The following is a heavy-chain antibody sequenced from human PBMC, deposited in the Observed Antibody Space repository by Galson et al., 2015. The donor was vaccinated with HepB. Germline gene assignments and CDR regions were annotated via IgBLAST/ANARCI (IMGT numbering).Heavy chain of an antibody. V-gene: IGHV3-30-3*01. Sequence: SLRLSCAASGFPFSPYAMHWVRQAPGKGLEWVAVIPYDGSSKYYADSAKGRFTISRDNSKNTLYLQMNNLRVEDTAVYYCARERGRFCSSTSCFAFDQWGQGTLVVVSS. D-gene: IGHD2-2*01. CDR3: ARERGRFCSSTSCFAFDQ. CDR1: GFPFSPYA. J-gene: IGHJ4*02. CDR2: IPYDGSSK.